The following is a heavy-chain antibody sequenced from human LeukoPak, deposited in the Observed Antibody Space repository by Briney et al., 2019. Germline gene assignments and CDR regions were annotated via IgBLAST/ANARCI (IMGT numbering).Heavy chain of an antibody. CDR1: GGSISSGSYY. V-gene: IGHV4-31*03. D-gene: IGHD6-13*01. Sequence: SETLSLTCTVSGGSISSGSYYWSWIRQHPGKGLEWIGYIYYSGSTYYNPSLKSRVTISVDTSKNQFSLKLSSVTAADTAVYYCARQVYSSSWYFSEPFDYWGQGTLVTVSS. CDR2: IYYSGST. J-gene: IGHJ4*02. CDR3: ARQVYSSSWYFSEPFDY.